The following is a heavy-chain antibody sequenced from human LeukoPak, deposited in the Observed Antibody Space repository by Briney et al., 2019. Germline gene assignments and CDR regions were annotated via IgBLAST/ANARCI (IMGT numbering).Heavy chain of an antibody. CDR1: GFTFSSYG. D-gene: IGHD3-3*01. V-gene: IGHV3-30*18. Sequence: PGGSLRLSCAASGFTFSSYGMHWVRQAPGKGLEWVAVISYDGSNKYYADSVKGRFTISRDNSKNTLYLQMNSLRAEDTAVYYCAKDPQPLYWSGYYPCDYWGQGTLVTVSS. CDR2: ISYDGSNK. CDR3: AKDPQPLYWSGYYPCDY. J-gene: IGHJ4*02.